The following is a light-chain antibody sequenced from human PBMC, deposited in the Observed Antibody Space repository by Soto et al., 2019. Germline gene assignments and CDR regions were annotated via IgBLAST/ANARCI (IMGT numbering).Light chain of an antibody. Sequence: DIVMTQSPDSLAVSLGERATINCKSSQSVLYSSNNKNYLAWYQQKPGQPPKLLIYWASTRESGVPDRFNGSGSGTDFTLTISSLQAEDVAVYYCQQYYSTLWTFGQETKLEIK. CDR2: WAS. CDR3: QQYYSTLWT. V-gene: IGKV4-1*01. CDR1: QSVLYSSNNKNY. J-gene: IGKJ2*02.